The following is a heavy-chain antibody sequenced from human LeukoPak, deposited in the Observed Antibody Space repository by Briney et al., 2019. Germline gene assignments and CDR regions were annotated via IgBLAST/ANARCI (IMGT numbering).Heavy chain of an antibody. CDR2: INPSGGST. D-gene: IGHD3-22*01. CDR1: GYTFTSYY. CDR3: ARDQGDSSGYYSSPLWYFDL. J-gene: IGHJ2*01. Sequence: ASVKVSCKASGYTFTSYYMHWVRQAPGQGLEWMAIINPSGGSTSYAQTFQGRVTMTRDTSTSTVYMELSSLRSEDTAVYYCARDQGDSSGYYSSPLWYFDLWGRGTLVTVSS. V-gene: IGHV1-46*01.